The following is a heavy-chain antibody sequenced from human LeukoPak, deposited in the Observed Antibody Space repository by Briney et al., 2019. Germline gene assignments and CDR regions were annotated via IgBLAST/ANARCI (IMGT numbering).Heavy chain of an antibody. CDR3: ARVSVVYGMDV. CDR2: MYYTGST. Sequence: SETLSLTCSVSGGSISSDYWAWIRQPPGKGLEWIGYMYYTGSTNYNPSLKSRVTIPLATSKNQFSLKLSSVTAADTAVHYCARVSVVYGMDVWGRGTTVTVSS. J-gene: IGHJ6*02. CDR1: GGSISSDY. V-gene: IGHV4-59*01.